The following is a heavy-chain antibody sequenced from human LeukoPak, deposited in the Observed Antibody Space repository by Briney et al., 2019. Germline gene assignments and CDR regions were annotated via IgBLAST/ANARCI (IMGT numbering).Heavy chain of an antibody. CDR3: ARTELRFLEWPGAFDI. J-gene: IGHJ3*02. V-gene: IGHV1-2*02. Sequence: ASVKVSCKASGYTFTAYYMHWVRQAPGQGLEGMGWINPKSGGTNYPQKFQGRVTMTRDTSISTAYMELSRLRSDDTAMYYCARTELRFLEWPGAFDIWGQGTMVTVSS. CDR1: GYTFTAYY. CDR2: INPKSGGT. D-gene: IGHD3-3*01.